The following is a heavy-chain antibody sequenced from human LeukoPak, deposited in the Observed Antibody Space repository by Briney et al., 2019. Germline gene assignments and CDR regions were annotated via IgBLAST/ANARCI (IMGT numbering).Heavy chain of an antibody. CDR3: ARLMFLWPPIYFDY. Sequence: GGSLRLSCAASGSTFTTYWMSWVRQAPGKGLEWVANIKQDGSETFYVDSVKGRFTISRDNARNSAYLQMNSLRAEDTAVYYCARLMFLWPPIYFDYWGQGTLVTVSS. CDR1: GSTFTTYW. V-gene: IGHV3-7*01. J-gene: IGHJ4*02. CDR2: IKQDGSET. D-gene: IGHD2-8*01.